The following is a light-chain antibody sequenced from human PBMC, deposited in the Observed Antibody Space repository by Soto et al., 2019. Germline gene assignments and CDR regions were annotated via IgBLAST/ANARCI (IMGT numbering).Light chain of an antibody. CDR1: QSVTSSH. Sequence: EIVLTQSPGTLSLSPGERATLSCRASQSVTSSHLAWYQQKPGQSPRLLIYGASSRATGIPDRFSGSGSGTDFALTISRLEPEDFAVYYCHQYATSPRTFGPGTKVDIK. J-gene: IGKJ3*01. V-gene: IGKV3-20*01. CDR2: GAS. CDR3: HQYATSPRT.